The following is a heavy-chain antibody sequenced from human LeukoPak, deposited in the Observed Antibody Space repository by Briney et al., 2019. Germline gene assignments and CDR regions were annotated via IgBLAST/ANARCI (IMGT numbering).Heavy chain of an antibody. J-gene: IGHJ5*02. CDR3: ARAAELLWFGELNWFDP. CDR2: IKQDGSEK. D-gene: IGHD3-10*01. CDR1: GFTFSSYW. Sequence: GGSLRLSCAASGFTFSSYWMSWVRQAPGKGLEWVANIKQDGSEKYYVDSVKGRFTISRDNAKNSLYLQMNSLRAEDTAVYYCARAAELLWFGELNWFDPWGQGTLVTVSS. V-gene: IGHV3-7*01.